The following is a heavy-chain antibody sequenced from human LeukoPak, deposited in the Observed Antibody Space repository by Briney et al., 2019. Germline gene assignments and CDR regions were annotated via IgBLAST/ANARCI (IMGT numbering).Heavy chain of an antibody. CDR1: GFTFSSYS. CDR3: ARRPIRDIVVVVAASGTNWFDP. CDR2: ISSSSSYI. Sequence: GGSLRLSCAASGFTFSSYSMNWVRQAPGKGLEWVSSISSSSSYIYYADSVKGRYTISRDNAKNSLYLQMNSLRAEDTAVYYCARRPIRDIVVVVAASGTNWFDPWGQGTLVTVSS. J-gene: IGHJ5*02. V-gene: IGHV3-21*01. D-gene: IGHD2-15*01.